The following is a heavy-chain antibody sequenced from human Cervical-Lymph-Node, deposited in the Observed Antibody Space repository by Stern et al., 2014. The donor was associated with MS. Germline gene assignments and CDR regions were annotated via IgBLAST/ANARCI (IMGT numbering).Heavy chain of an antibody. J-gene: IGHJ5*02. V-gene: IGHV4-59*01. CDR2: SYYSGST. CDR1: GGSISSYY. CDR3: ARGATQAFDP. Sequence: VQLQESGPGLVKPSETLSLTCTVSGGSISSYYWSWIRQPPGKGLEWIGYSYYSGSTNYNPSLKSRVTISVDTAKNQFSLKLSSVTAADTAVYYCARGATQAFDPWGQGTLVTVSS.